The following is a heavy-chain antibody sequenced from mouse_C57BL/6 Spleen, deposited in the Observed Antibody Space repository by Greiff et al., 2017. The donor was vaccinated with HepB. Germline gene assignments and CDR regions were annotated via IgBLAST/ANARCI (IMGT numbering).Heavy chain of an antibody. V-gene: IGHV3-6*01. J-gene: IGHJ1*03. CDR1: GYSITSGYY. CDR2: ISYDGSN. Sequence: ESGPGLVKPSQSLSLTCSVTGYSITSGYYWNWIRQFPGNKLEWMGYISYDGSNNYNPSLKNRISITRDTSKNQFFLKLNSVTTEDTATYYCARTYYSKGDFDVWGTGTTVTVSS. CDR3: ARTYYSKGDFDV. D-gene: IGHD2-5*01.